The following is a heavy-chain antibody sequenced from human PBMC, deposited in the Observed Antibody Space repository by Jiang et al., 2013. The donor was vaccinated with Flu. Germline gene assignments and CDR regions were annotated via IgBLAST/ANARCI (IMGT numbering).Heavy chain of an antibody. J-gene: IGHJ5*02. Sequence: SRVTISVDTSKNQXSLKLSSVTAADTAVYYCARRGSSWYYWFDPWGQGTLVTVSS. V-gene: IGHV4-39*07. D-gene: IGHD6-13*01. CDR3: ARRGSSWYYWFDP.